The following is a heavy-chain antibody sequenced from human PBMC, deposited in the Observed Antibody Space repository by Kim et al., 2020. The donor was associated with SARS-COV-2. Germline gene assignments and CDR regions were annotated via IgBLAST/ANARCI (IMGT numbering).Heavy chain of an antibody. CDR1: GFSINTYG. D-gene: IGHD6-19*01. J-gene: IGHJ4*02. CDR3: ARDQWLPLDY. V-gene: IGHV3-48*02. Sequence: GGSLTLSCAVSGFSINTYGLNWVRQGPQKGLEWIAYISSSNTIYYADSVKGRFTISRDNAKNSLYLQMDSLRDDDTAIYYCARDQWLPLDYWGQGTLVTVSS. CDR2: ISSSNTI.